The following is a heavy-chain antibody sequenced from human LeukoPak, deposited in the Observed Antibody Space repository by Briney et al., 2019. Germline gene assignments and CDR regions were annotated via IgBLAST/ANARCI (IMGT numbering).Heavy chain of an antibody. V-gene: IGHV4-34*01. CDR2: INHSGST. Sequence: PSETLSLTCAVYGGSFSGYYWSWIRQPPGKGLEWIGEINHSGSTNYNPSLKSRVTISVDTSKNQFYLKLSSVTAADTAVYYCARGSRSGYEAFDIWGQGTMVTVSS. CDR3: ARGSRSGYEAFDI. J-gene: IGHJ3*02. D-gene: IGHD3-3*01. CDR1: GGSFSGYY.